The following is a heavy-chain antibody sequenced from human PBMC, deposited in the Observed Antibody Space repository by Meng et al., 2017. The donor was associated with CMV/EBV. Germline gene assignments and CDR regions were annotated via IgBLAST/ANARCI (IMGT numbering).Heavy chain of an antibody. CDR1: GFSPSTSGVG. CDR2: IYWDDDK. V-gene: IGHV2-5*02. D-gene: IGHD6-13*01. Sequence: QNTLEGSGSTLVKPPQTLTLTCTFSGFSPSTSGVGVGWIRQPPGKALEWLALIYWDDDKRYSPSLKSRLTITKDTSKNQVVLTMTNMDPVDTATYYCARIAAAGRFDYWGQGTLVTVSS. CDR3: ARIAAAGRFDY. J-gene: IGHJ4*02.